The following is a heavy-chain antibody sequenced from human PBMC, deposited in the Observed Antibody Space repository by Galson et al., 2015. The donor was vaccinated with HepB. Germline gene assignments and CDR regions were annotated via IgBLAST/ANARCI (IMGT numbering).Heavy chain of an antibody. CDR2: ISAYNGNT. J-gene: IGHJ5*02. Sequence: SVKVSCKASGYTFTSYGISWVRQAPGQGLEWMGWISAYNGNTNYAQKLQGRVTMTTDTSTSTAHMELRSLRSDDTAVYYCARDLLGWFGELLGEDDPWGQGTLVTVSS. D-gene: IGHD3-10*01. CDR3: ARDLLGWFGELLGEDDP. CDR1: GYTFTSYG. V-gene: IGHV1-18*01.